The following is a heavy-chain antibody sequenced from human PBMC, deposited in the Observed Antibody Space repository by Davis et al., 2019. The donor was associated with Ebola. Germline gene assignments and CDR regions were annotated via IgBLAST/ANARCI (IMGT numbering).Heavy chain of an antibody. CDR3: AKDTTNIWFDI. CDR1: GFTFSTYA. D-gene: IGHD1-26*01. V-gene: IGHV3-48*01. J-gene: IGHJ3*02. Sequence: GESLKISCAASGFTFSTYAMNWVRQAPGKGLELVSYISSSSGTIYYADSVKGRFTISRDNSKNALYLQMNGLRGEDTAIYYCAKDTTNIWFDIWGQGTMVTVSS. CDR2: ISSSSGTI.